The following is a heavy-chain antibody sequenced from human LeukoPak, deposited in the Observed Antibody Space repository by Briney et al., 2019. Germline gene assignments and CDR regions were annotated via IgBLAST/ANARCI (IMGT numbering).Heavy chain of an antibody. CDR1: GYIFSGYY. Sequence: ASVKVSCKASGYIFSGYYMHWVRQAPGQGLEWMGWINPNSGATNYAQKFQGRVTMTRDRTISTVYMELSSLGSDDTAVYYCARGIYSYSTPFDYWAREPWSPSP. CDR3: ARGIYSYSTPFDY. V-gene: IGHV1-2*02. J-gene: IGHJ4*02. CDR2: INPNSGAT. D-gene: IGHD2/OR15-2a*01.